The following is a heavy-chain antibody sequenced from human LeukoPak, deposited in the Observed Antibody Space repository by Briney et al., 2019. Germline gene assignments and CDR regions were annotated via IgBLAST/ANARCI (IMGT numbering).Heavy chain of an antibody. CDR3: ASRSVEGQWELLLGNWYFDL. J-gene: IGHJ2*01. CDR2: IYYSGST. CDR1: GGSISSSSYY. D-gene: IGHD1-26*01. Sequence: SETLSLTCTVSGGSISSSSYYWSWIRQPPGKGLEWIGYIYYSGSTNYNPSLKSRVTISVDTSKNQFSLKLSSVTAADTAVYYCASRSVEGQWELLLGNWYFDLWGRGTLVTVSS. V-gene: IGHV4-61*05.